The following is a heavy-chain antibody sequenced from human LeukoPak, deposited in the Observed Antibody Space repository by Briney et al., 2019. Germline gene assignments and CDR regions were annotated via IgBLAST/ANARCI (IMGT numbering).Heavy chain of an antibody. Sequence: SETLSLTCAFSGGSISSGGYSWSWIRQPPGKGLEWIGYIYHSGSTYYNPSLKSRVTISVDRSKNQFSLKLSSVTAADTAVYYCARDQVGATYAFDIWGQGTMVTVSS. CDR2: IYHSGST. CDR1: GGSISSGGYS. J-gene: IGHJ3*02. V-gene: IGHV4-30-2*01. CDR3: ARDQVGATYAFDI. D-gene: IGHD1-26*01.